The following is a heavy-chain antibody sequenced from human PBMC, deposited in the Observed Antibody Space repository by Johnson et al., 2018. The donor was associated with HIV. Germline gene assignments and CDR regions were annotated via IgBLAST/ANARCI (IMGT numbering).Heavy chain of an antibody. Sequence: EVQLVESGGVVVQPGGSLRLSCAASGFTFDDYTMHWVRQAPGKGLEWVSLISWDGGSTYYADSVKGRFTISRDNSKNSLYLQMNSLRAEDTALYYCARERSRVMEPTPDAFDIWGQGTMVTVSS. CDR1: GFTFDDYT. CDR2: ISWDGGST. CDR3: ARERSRVMEPTPDAFDI. V-gene: IGHV3-43*01. D-gene: IGHD2-21*01. J-gene: IGHJ3*02.